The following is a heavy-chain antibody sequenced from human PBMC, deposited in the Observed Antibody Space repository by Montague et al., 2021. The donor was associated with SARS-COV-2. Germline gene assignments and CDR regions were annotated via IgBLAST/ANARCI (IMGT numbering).Heavy chain of an antibody. CDR1: GGSISSSNYY. D-gene: IGHD5-12*01. CDR2: IYYSGTT. V-gene: IGHV4-39*01. Sequence: SETLSLTCTVSGGSISSSNYYWGWIRQPPGKGLEWIGGIYYSGTTXYNPSLQSRVTISVDTSKKQFSLKLSSVTAADTAVYYCASETATRGWFQQSDYWGQGTLVTVSS. J-gene: IGHJ4*02. CDR3: ASETATRGWFQQSDY.